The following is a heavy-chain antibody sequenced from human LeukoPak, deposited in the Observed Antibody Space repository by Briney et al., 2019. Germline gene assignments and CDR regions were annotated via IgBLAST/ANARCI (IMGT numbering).Heavy chain of an antibody. D-gene: IGHD3-10*01. V-gene: IGHV3-23*01. CDR1: GISLSNYA. J-gene: IGHJ4*02. CDR2: ISERGGST. CDR3: AKRGVVTRGLLVIGYHQEAYHYDF. Sequence: PGGSLRFSCVVSGISLSNYAMTWVRQAPGKGLEWVSYISERGGSTTYADPVKGRFTISRDTSLNTLYLQMNNLRAKDTAVYFCAKRGVVTRGLLVIGYHQEAYHYDFWGQGVLVTVSS.